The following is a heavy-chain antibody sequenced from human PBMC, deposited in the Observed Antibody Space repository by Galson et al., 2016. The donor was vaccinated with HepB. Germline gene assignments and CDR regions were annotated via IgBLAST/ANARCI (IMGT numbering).Heavy chain of an antibody. CDR3: AIANYYCSGGNCYFDY. Sequence: SVKVSCKASGYDFTGYYMHWVRQAPGHGLEWMGWINPYSGGTTYAQKFQGWVTMTRDTTISTAYMELTSLTSDDTAVYYCAIANYYCSGGNCYFDYWGQGTRVTVSA. CDR1: GYDFTGYY. CDR2: INPYSGGT. V-gene: IGHV1-2*04. D-gene: IGHD2-15*01. J-gene: IGHJ4*02.